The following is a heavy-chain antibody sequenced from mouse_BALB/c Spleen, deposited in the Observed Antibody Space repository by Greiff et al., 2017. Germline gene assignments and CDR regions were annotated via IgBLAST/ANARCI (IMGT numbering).Heavy chain of an antibody. Sequence: QVQLQQPGAELVKPGASVKLSCKASGYTFTSYWMHWVKQRPGQGLEWIGEIDPSDSYTNYNQKFKGKATLTVDKSSSTAYMQLSSLTSEDSAVYYCARKTARATFAYWGQGTLVTVSA. CDR1: GYTFTSYW. J-gene: IGHJ3*01. D-gene: IGHD3-2*01. CDR3: ARKTARATFAY. CDR2: IDPSDSYT. V-gene: IGHV1-69*02.